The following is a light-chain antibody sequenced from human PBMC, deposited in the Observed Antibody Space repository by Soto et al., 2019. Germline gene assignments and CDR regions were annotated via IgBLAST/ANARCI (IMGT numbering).Light chain of an antibody. CDR3: LQNYNYPWT. Sequence: AFRMTQSPVSLSASVGDRVTVTCRASQDIRNGLGWYQQKPGEAPKLLIHSASTSHSGVPSRFRGSGSGTFFTLTINSLQPEDFATYYCLQNYNYPWTFGQGTKVE. J-gene: IGKJ1*01. V-gene: IGKV1-6*01. CDR1: QDIRNG. CDR2: SAS.